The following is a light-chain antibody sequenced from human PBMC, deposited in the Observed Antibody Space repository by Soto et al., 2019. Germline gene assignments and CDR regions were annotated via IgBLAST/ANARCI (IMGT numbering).Light chain of an antibody. Sequence: HSALTQPASVSGSPGQSITISCTGTSSDVGGYNYVSWYQQHPGKAPKLMIYEVSNRPSGVSNRFSGSKSGNTASLTISGLQAEDEADYYCSSYTSSSNLVFGGGTKLTVL. CDR1: SSDVGGYNY. CDR3: SSYTSSSNLV. CDR2: EVS. J-gene: IGLJ2*01. V-gene: IGLV2-14*01.